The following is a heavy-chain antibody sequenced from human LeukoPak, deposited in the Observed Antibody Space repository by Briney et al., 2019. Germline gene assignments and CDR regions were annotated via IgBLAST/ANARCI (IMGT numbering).Heavy chain of an antibody. Sequence: PGGSLRLSCAASGFTSGFTFSIYVMSWVRQAPGKGLEWVAVISYDGSNKYYADSVKGRFTISRDNSKNTLYLQMNSLRAEDTAVYYCARDKRVVLWSATDAFDIWGQGTMVTVSS. CDR2: ISYDGSNK. V-gene: IGHV3-30-3*01. CDR3: ARDKRVVLWSATDAFDI. J-gene: IGHJ3*02. D-gene: IGHD2-21*01. CDR1: GFTFSIYV.